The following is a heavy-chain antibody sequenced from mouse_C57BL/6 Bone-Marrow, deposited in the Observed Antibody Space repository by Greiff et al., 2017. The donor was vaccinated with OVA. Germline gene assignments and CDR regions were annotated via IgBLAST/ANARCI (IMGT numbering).Heavy chain of an antibody. V-gene: IGHV1-19*01. D-gene: IGHD1-1*01. CDR3: APYYYGSSYVHFDY. CDR2: INPYNGGT. Sequence: EVKLMESGPVLVKPGASVKMSCKASGYTFTDYYMNWVKQSHGKSLEWIGVINPYNGGTSYNQKFKGKATLTVDKSSSTAYMELNSLTSEDSAVYYCAPYYYGSSYVHFDYWGQGTTLTVSS. J-gene: IGHJ2*01. CDR1: GYTFTDYY.